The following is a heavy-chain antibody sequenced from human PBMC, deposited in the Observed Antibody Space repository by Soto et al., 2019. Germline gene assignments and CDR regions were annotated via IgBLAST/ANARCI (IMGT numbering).Heavy chain of an antibody. CDR3: ARDQAFAAAFES. CDR2: INAGNGNT. Sequence: GASVKVSCKASGYTSTSYAMHWVRQAPGQRLEWMGWINAGNGNTKYSQKFQGRVTITRDTSASTAYMELSSLRSEDTAVYYCARDQAFAAAFESWGQGTLVTVSS. J-gene: IGHJ4*02. D-gene: IGHD6-13*01. V-gene: IGHV1-3*01. CDR1: GYTSTSYA.